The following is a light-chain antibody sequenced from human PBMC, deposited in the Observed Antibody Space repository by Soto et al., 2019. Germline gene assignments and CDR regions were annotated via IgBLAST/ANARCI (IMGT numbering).Light chain of an antibody. CDR1: QSVSGTY. CDR3: QQYGTSPPYT. CDR2: DAS. V-gene: IGKV3-20*01. J-gene: IGKJ2*01. Sequence: EIVLTQSPRTLSLSPGERATLSCRASQSVSGTYLAWYQQRPDQAPRLLIYDASNRATGIPDRFSGSGSGTDFTLTISRLEPEDFAVYYCQQYGTSPPYTFGQGTKLEIK.